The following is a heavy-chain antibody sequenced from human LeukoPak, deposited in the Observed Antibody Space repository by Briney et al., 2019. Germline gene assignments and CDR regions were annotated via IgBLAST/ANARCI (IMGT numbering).Heavy chain of an antibody. Sequence: PGGSLRLSCAASGFTFSSYGMRWVRQAPGKGLEWVAVISYDGSNKYYADSVKGRFTISRDNSKNTLYLQMNSLRAEDTAVYYCAKSYSSSSLYWGQGTLVTVSS. D-gene: IGHD6-6*01. CDR2: ISYDGSNK. J-gene: IGHJ4*02. CDR1: GFTFSSYG. V-gene: IGHV3-30*18. CDR3: AKSYSSSSLY.